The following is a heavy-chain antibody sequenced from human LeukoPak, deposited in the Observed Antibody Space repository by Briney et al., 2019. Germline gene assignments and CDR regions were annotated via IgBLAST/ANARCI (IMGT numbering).Heavy chain of an antibody. Sequence: AASVKVSCKASGYTFTSYDINWVRQATGQGLEWMGWMNPNSGNTGYAQKFQGRVTMTRDTSISTAYMELGGLTSDDTAVYYCARPYCSGGSCHDYFDYWGQGTLVTVSS. CDR3: ARPYCSGGSCHDYFDY. V-gene: IGHV1-8*02. CDR1: GYTFTSYD. J-gene: IGHJ4*02. CDR2: MNPNSGNT. D-gene: IGHD2-15*01.